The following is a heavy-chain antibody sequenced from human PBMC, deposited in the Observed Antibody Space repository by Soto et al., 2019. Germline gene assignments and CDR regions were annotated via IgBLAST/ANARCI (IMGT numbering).Heavy chain of an antibody. V-gene: IGHV2-70*01. D-gene: IGHD1-7*01. Sequence: SGPTLVNPKQTLILTCAFSGFSRSRKGMSLSWIRQPPGKALEFLALIYWEEEKLYTPSLRTRLTVYKDPSNSQVVLTLDNVDPVDPATYYCTRSTNWNYDYCFDYWGQGTLFTVSS. CDR3: TRSTNWNYDYCFDY. J-gene: IGHJ4*02. CDR1: GFSRSRKGMS. CDR2: IYWEEEK.